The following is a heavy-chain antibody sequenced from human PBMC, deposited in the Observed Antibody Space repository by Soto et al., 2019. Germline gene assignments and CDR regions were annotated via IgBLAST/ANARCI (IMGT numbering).Heavy chain of an antibody. CDR1: GFTFSSYW. Sequence: GSLRLSCAASGFTFSSYWTHWVRQAPGKGLVWVSRINSDGSSTSYADSVKGRFTISRDNAKNTLYLQMNSLRAEDTAVYYCARDLPQGYSYGPPDYYYGMDVWGQGTTVTVSS. V-gene: IGHV3-74*01. D-gene: IGHD5-18*01. J-gene: IGHJ6*02. CDR3: ARDLPQGYSYGPPDYYYGMDV. CDR2: INSDGSST.